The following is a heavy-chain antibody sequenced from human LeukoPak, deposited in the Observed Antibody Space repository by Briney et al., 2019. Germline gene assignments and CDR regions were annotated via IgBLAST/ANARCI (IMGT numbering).Heavy chain of an antibody. CDR3: ARARTYGATEDY. V-gene: IGHV4-34*01. J-gene: IGHJ4*02. Sequence: SETLSLTCAVYGGSFSGYYWSWIRQPPGKGLEWIGEINHSGSTNYNPSHKSRVTISVDTSKNQFSLKLSSVTAADTAVYYCARARTYGATEDYWGQGTLVTVSS. CDR2: INHSGST. D-gene: IGHD4-17*01. CDR1: GGSFSGYY.